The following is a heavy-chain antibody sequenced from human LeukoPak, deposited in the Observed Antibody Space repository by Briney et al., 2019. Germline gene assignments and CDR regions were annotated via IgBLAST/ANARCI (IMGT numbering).Heavy chain of an antibody. CDR2: ISSSSSYI. J-gene: IGHJ4*02. V-gene: IGHV3-21*04. Sequence: PGGSLRLSCAASGFTFSSYSMNWVRQAPGKGLEWVSSISSSSSYIYYADSVKGQFTISRDNAKNSLYLQMNSLRAEDTAVFYCARQLCTDTSCFVDYWGQGTLVTVSS. CDR3: ARQLCTDTSCFVDY. D-gene: IGHD2-2*01. CDR1: GFTFSSYS.